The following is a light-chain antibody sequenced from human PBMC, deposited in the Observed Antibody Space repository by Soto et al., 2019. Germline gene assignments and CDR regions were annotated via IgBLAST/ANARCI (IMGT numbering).Light chain of an antibody. J-gene: IGLJ2*01. CDR3: SSYTSSSTL. V-gene: IGLV2-14*01. CDR1: SSDVGGYNY. CDR2: DVG. Sequence: QSALTQPASVSGSPGQSITISCTGTSSDVGGYNYVSWYQQHPGKAPKLMIYDVGNRPSGVSNRFSGSKSGNTASLTISGLQAEDAADYYCSSYTSSSTLFGGGTKLTVL.